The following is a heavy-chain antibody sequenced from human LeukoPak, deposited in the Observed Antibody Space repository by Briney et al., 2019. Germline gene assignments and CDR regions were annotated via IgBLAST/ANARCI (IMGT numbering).Heavy chain of an antibody. V-gene: IGHV4-34*01. CDR1: GGSFSGYY. CDR3: ARGVEDYVGY. CDR2: INHSGST. Sequence: SGTLSLTCAVYGGSFSGYYWSWIRQPPGKGLEWIGEINHSGSTNYNPSLKSRVTISVDTSKSQFSLKLSSVTAADTAVYYCARGVEDYVGYWGQGTLVTVSS. D-gene: IGHD3-10*02. J-gene: IGHJ4*02.